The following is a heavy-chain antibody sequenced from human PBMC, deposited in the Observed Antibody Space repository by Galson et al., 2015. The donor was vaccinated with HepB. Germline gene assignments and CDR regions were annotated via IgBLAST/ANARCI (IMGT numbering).Heavy chain of an antibody. J-gene: IGHJ4*02. CDR1: GFTFSSYW. CDR2: INSDGSST. CDR3: ARDPPMGYGDWIRRFDY. D-gene: IGHD4-17*01. V-gene: IGHV3-74*01. Sequence: SLRLSCAASGFTFSSYWMHWVRQAPGKGLVWVSRINSDGSSTSYADSVKGRFTISRDNAKNTLYLQMNSLRAEDTAVYYCARDPPMGYGDWIRRFDYWGQGTLVTVSS.